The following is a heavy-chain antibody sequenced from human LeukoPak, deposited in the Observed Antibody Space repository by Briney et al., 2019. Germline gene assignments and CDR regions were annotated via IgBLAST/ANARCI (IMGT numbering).Heavy chain of an antibody. V-gene: IGHV5-51*01. CDR3: ARHMTTVISPFDY. CDR2: IYPGDSDT. Sequence: GESLKISCKVSEYTFTTYWIGWVRQMPGKGLEWMGIIYPGDSDTRYSPSFQGQVTISADRSTSTAYLQWSSLKASDTAMYYCARHMTTVISPFDYWGQGSLVTVSS. D-gene: IGHD4-23*01. CDR1: EYTFTTYW. J-gene: IGHJ4*02.